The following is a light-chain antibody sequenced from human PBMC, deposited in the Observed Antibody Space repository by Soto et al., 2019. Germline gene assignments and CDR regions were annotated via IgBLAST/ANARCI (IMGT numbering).Light chain of an antibody. CDR1: QSVTSSS. Sequence: EFVLTQSPGTLSLSPGERATLFCRAGQSVTSSSIAWHQQKPGQAPRLLIYGASSRATGIPDRFSASGSGTDFTLTISRLESEDSAVYYCQHYGSSPGLTFGGGTKVDIK. CDR2: GAS. CDR3: QHYGSSPGLT. J-gene: IGKJ4*01. V-gene: IGKV3-20*01.